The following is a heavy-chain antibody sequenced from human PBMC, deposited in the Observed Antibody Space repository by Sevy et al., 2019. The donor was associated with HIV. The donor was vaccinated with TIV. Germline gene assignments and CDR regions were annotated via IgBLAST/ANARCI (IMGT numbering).Heavy chain of an antibody. V-gene: IGHV1-18*01. D-gene: IGHD2-15*01. Sequence: ASVKVSCRASGYTFTSNGIAWVRQAPGQGLEWMGWINTNNGNANYAQRYQGRVTMTTDTSTSTGYMELRSLRSDDTAMYYCARDRGYCSGGSCYIQQWGQGTLVTVS. CDR2: INTNNGNA. CDR1: GYTFTSNG. J-gene: IGHJ1*01. CDR3: ARDRGYCSGGSCYIQQ.